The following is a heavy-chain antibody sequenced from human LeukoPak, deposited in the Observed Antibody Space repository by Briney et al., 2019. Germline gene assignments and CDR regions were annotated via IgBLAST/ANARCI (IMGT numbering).Heavy chain of an antibody. Sequence: SETLSLTCAVSGYSISSGYYWGWIRQPPGKGLEWIGSIYHSGSTYYNPSLKSRVTISVDTSKNQFSLKLSSVTAADTAVYYCARDFGSGWYTGQGDYWGQGTLVTVSS. CDR2: IYHSGST. J-gene: IGHJ4*02. D-gene: IGHD6-19*01. CDR1: GYSISSGYY. V-gene: IGHV4-38-2*02. CDR3: ARDFGSGWYTGQGDY.